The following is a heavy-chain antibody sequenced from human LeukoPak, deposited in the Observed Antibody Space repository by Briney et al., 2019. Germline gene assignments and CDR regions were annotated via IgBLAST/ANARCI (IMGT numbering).Heavy chain of an antibody. CDR3: AKDVHGYDWDAFDI. J-gene: IGHJ3*02. V-gene: IGHV3-9*03. D-gene: IGHD3-3*01. CDR2: ISWNSGSI. CDR1: GFTFDDYA. Sequence: GGSLRLSCAASGFTFDDYAMHWVRHAPGKGLEWVSGISWNSGSIGYADSVKGRFTISRDNAKNSLYLQMNSLRAEDMTLYYCAKDVHGYDWDAFDIWGQGTMVTVSS.